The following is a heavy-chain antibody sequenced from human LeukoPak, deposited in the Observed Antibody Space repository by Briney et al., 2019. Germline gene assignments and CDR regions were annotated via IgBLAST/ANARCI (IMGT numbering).Heavy chain of an antibody. CDR2: VYSSGRT. CDR3: ARDFKGPGRWYFDL. Sequence: PAEALSLTCTVSGGSISSSSDYWGWIRQPPGEGLGWVGIVYSSGRTYFNPSLKSHVIISVDPSKNLFSLKLNYVTAAAPVVYNGARDFKGPGRWYFDLWGRGTLVTVSS. J-gene: IGHJ2*01. CDR1: GGSISSSSDY. V-gene: IGHV4-39*07.